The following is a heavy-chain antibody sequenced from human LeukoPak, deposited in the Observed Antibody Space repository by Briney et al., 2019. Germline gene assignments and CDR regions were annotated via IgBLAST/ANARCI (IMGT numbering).Heavy chain of an antibody. CDR2: AHYSGST. Sequence: PSETLSLTCTVSGGSVSSSIYNWDWIRQPPGKGLEWIGNAHYSGSTYYNPSLKSRVTISVDTSKNQFSLKLSSVTAADTAVYYCATHSSQPNFDPWGQGTLVTVSS. CDR1: GGSVSSSIYN. V-gene: IGHV4-39*01. J-gene: IGHJ5*02. CDR3: ATHSSQPNFDP. D-gene: IGHD6-6*01.